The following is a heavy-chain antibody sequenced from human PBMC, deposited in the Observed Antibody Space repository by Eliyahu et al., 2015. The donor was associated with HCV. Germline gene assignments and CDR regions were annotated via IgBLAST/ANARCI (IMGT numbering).Heavy chain of an antibody. J-gene: IGHJ2*01. CDR2: IPPFFGTA. CDR1: RHLQQLVL. CDR3: ARESYSSSWYIDL. Sequence: QVQLVQSGAEVKKPGSSVKVSCKAFWRHLQQLVLSAGCDRPLDKGVGWMGGIPPFFGTANAAKFQGRVTITADESTSTAYMELSSLRSEDTAVYYCARESYSSSWYIDLWGRGTLVTVSS. D-gene: IGHD6-13*01. V-gene: IGHV1-69*01.